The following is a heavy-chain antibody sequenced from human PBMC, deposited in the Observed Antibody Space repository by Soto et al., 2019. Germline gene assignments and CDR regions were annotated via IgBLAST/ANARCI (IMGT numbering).Heavy chain of an antibody. D-gene: IGHD3-22*01. CDR1: GGTFSSYA. Sequence: QVQLVQSGAEVKKPGSSVKVSCKASGGTFSSYAISWVRQAPGQGLEWMGGIIPIFGTANYAQKFQGRVTITADESTSTAYMELSSLRSEDTALYYCARGGYDSSGYSFYYYYYGMDVWGQGTTVTVSS. CDR3: ARGGYDSSGYSFYYYYYGMDV. J-gene: IGHJ6*02. V-gene: IGHV1-69*01. CDR2: IIPIFGTA.